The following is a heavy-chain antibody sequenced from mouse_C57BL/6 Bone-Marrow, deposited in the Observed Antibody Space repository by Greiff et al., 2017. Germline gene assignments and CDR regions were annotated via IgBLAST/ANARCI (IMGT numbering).Heavy chain of an antibody. CDR2: INPYNGGT. CDR3: AREGSSWFAY. Sequence: VQLQQSGPVLVKPGASVKMSCKASGYTFTDYYMNWVKQSHGKSLEWIGVINPYNGGTSYNPKFKGKATLTVDKSSSTAYMELNSLTSEDSAVYYCAREGSSWFAYWGQGTLVTGSA. J-gene: IGHJ3*01. V-gene: IGHV1-19*01. CDR1: GYTFTDYY.